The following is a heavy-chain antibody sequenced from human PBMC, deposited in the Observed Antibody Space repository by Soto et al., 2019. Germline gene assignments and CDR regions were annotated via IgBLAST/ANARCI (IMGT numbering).Heavy chain of an antibody. CDR1: GLTVSNYG. J-gene: IGHJ4*02. D-gene: IGHD2-8*02. V-gene: IGHV3-30*03. Sequence: QVQLVEYGGGVDQPGRSLRLSCVVSGLTVSNYGMHWVRQAPGKGLEWVAVISRDGRTKFYADSVKDRFTISRDNSRNTLFLEMNSLRSDDMAVYYCTGEVASGYWGQGTLVTVSS. CDR2: ISRDGRTK. CDR3: TGEVASGY.